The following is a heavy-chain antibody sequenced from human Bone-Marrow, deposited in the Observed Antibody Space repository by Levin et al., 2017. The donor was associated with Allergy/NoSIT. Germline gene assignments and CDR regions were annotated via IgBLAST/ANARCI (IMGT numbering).Heavy chain of an antibody. J-gene: IGHJ6*02. CDR3: ARALDHYGMDV. Sequence: GASVKVSCKPSGYTFVNYGISWVRQAPGQGLEWMGWIAAYNGYTNYAQKFQGRVTMTTNISTSTAFMEVRTLRSDDTAVYYCARALDHYGMDVWGQGTTVTVSS. CDR1: GYTFVNYG. V-gene: IGHV1-18*01. CDR2: IAAYNGYT.